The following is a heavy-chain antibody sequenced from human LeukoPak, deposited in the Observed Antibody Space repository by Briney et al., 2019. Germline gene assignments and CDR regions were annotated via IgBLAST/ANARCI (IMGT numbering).Heavy chain of an antibody. D-gene: IGHD6-13*01. CDR3: ARSLNSSPPFDY. J-gene: IGHJ4*02. CDR2: IYYSGST. CDR1: GGSISSGSYY. Sequence: PSQTLSLTCTVSGGSISSGSYYWSWIRQPPGKELEWIGYIYYSGSTNYNPSLKSRVTISIDTSKNQFSLKLSSVTAADTAVYYCARSLNSSPPFDYWGQGTLVTVSS. V-gene: IGHV4-61*01.